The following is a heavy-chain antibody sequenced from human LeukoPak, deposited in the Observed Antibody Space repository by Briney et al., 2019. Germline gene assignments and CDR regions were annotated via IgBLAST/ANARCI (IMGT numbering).Heavy chain of an antibody. CDR3: ARGNPLYGSGREFDY. CDR1: GGSFSGYY. CDR2: INHSGGT. D-gene: IGHD3-10*01. J-gene: IGHJ4*02. Sequence: SETLSLTCAVYGGSFSGYYRSWIRQPPGKGLEWIGEINHSGGTNYNPSLKSRVTISVDTSKNQFSLKLSSVTAADTAVYYCARGNPLYGSGREFDYWGQGTLVTVSS. V-gene: IGHV4-34*01.